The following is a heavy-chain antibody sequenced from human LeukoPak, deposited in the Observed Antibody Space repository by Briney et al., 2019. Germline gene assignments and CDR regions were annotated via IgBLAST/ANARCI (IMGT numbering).Heavy chain of an antibody. CDR3: ARGGGLDV. V-gene: IGHV3-7*03. J-gene: IGHJ6*02. D-gene: IGHD3-16*01. CDR1: GLSFSNAW. Sequence: AGGSLRLSCAASGLSFSNAWMNWARQAPGKGLEWVASINHNGNVNYYVDSVKGRFTISRDNAKNSLYLQMSNLRAEDTAVYFCARGGGLDVWGQGATVTVSS. CDR2: INHNGNVN.